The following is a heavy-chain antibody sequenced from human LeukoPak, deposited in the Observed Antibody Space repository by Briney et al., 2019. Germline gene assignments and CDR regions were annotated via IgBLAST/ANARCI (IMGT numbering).Heavy chain of an antibody. CDR2: MNPNRGNT. CDR1: GYTFTSYD. J-gene: IGHJ2*01. V-gene: IGHV1-8*01. CDR3: ARTTRSGYYWYFDL. D-gene: IGHD3-3*01. Sequence: ASVKVSCKASGYTFTSYDINWVRQATGQGLEWMGWMNPNRGNTGYAQKFQGRVTMTRNTSISTAYMELSSLRSEDTAVYYCARTTRSGYYWYFDLWGRGTLVTVSS.